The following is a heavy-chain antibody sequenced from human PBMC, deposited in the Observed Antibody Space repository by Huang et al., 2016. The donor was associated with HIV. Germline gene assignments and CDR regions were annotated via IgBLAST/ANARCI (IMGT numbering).Heavy chain of an antibody. CDR1: GFSFANYA. CDR3: TREYTVAGAFDL. Sequence: QVQLVESGGGVVQPGRSLRLSCAASGFSFANYAMHWVRKAPGKRLEWVTFISNYGSSRYYADSVKGRFTISRDNFKNALYLQMNRLRGDDTAVYYCTREYTVAGAFDLWGQGTMVTVSS. D-gene: IGHD5-12*01. J-gene: IGHJ3*01. CDR2: ISNYGSSR. V-gene: IGHV3-30-3*01.